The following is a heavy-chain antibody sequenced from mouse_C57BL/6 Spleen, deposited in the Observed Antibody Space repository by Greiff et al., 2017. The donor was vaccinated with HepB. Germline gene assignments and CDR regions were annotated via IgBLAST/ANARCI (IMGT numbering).Heavy chain of an antibody. V-gene: IGHV14-4*01. Sequence: EVQLQQSGAELVRPGASVKLSCTASGFNIKDDYMPWVKQRPEQGLEWIGWIDPENGDTEYASKFQGKATITADTSSNTAYLQLSSLTSEDTAVYYCTGGLRQFAYWGQGTLVTVSA. D-gene: IGHD2-4*01. CDR3: TGGLRQFAY. CDR1: GFNIKDDY. CDR2: IDPENGDT. J-gene: IGHJ3*01.